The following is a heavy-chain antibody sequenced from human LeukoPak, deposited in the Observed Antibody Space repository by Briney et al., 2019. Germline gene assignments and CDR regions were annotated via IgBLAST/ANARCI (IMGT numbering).Heavy chain of an antibody. CDR1: GGSISSYY. J-gene: IGHJ4*02. Sequence: SETLSLTCTVSGGSISSYYWSWIRQPPGKGLEWIAYIYYSGSTNFNPSLKSRVTISVDTSKNQFSLKLSSVTAADTAVYYCARYVWGSYPTFEDYWGQGTLVTVSS. D-gene: IGHD3-16*02. CDR2: IYYSGST. CDR3: ARYVWGSYPTFEDY. V-gene: IGHV4-59*01.